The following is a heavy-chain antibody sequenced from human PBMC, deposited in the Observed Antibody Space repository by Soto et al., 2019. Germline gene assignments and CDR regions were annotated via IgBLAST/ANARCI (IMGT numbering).Heavy chain of an antibody. CDR1: GFTFSSYA. Sequence: QVQLVESGGGVVQPGRSLRLSCAASGFTFSSYAMHWVRQAPGKGLEWVAVISYDGSNKYYADSVKGRFTISRDNSKNTLYLQMNSLRAEDTAVYYCASDMTESRAYYFAYWGQGTLVTVSS. V-gene: IGHV3-30-3*01. D-gene: IGHD3-16*01. CDR2: ISYDGSNK. CDR3: ASDMTESRAYYFAY. J-gene: IGHJ4*02.